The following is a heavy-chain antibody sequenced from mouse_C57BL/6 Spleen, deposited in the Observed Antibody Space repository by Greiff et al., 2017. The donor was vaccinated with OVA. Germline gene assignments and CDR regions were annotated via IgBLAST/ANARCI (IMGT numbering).Heavy chain of an antibody. CDR2: ISYSGST. CDR1: GYSITSGYD. V-gene: IGHV3-1*01. J-gene: IGHJ2*01. D-gene: IGHD4-1*01. Sequence: EVHLVESGPGMVKPSQSLSLTCTVTGYSITSGYDWHWIRHFPGNKLEWMGYISYSGSTNYNPSLKSRISITHDTSKNHFFLKLNSVTTEDTATYYCARGGLGRDYFDYWGQGTTLTVSS. CDR3: ARGGLGRDYFDY.